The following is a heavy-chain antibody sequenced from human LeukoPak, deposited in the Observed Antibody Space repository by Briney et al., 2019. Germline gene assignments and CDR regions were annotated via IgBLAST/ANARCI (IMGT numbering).Heavy chain of an antibody. CDR1: GFTFSSYE. CDR3: ARDHYYGSGTQVEYFDY. J-gene: IGHJ4*02. D-gene: IGHD3-10*01. CDR2: ISSSGSTI. V-gene: IGHV3-48*03. Sequence: PGGSLRLSCAASGFTFSSYEMNWVRQAPGKGLEWVSYISSSGSTIYYEDSVKGRFTISRDNAKNSLYLQMNSLRAEDTAVYYCARDHYYGSGTQVEYFDYWGQGTLVTVSS.